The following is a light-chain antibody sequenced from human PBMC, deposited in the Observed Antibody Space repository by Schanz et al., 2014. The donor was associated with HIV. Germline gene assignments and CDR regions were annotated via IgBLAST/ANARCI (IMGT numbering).Light chain of an antibody. J-gene: IGKJ1*01. CDR3: HQYSSSLPT. CDR1: QSVNTNY. CDR2: DAS. V-gene: IGKV3-20*01. Sequence: EIVLTQSPGTLSLSPGERATLSCRASQSVNTNYLAWYQQRPGQAPRLLIYDASSRATGIPDRFSGSGSGTDFTLTISRLEPEDFAVYYCHQYSSSLPTFGQGTKVEIK.